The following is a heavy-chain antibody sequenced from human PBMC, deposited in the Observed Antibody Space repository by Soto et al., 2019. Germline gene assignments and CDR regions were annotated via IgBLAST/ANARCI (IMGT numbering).Heavy chain of an antibody. D-gene: IGHD6-19*01. CDR3: AREAAYNSGRGYDFDY. Sequence: QVQLVESGGGVVQPGRSLRLSCAASGFTFSSYAMHWVRQAPGKGLEWVAVISYDGSNKYYADSVKGRFTISTDNSKNTLYLQMNSLRAEDTAVYYCAREAAYNSGRGYDFDYWGQGTLVTVSS. J-gene: IGHJ4*02. CDR2: ISYDGSNK. V-gene: IGHV3-30-3*01. CDR1: GFTFSSYA.